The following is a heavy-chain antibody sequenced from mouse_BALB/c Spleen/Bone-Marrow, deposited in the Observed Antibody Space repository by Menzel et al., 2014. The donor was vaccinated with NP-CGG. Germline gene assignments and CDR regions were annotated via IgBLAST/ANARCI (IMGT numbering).Heavy chain of an antibody. V-gene: IGHV3-1*02. CDR3: AREARTTARFAY. D-gene: IGHD1-2*01. CDR1: AYSITSGYG. J-gene: IGHJ3*01. Sequence: DVQLQESGPVLVKPSQSLSLTCTVTAYSITSGYGWHWIRQFPENKLEWMGYIHYSGTTHYNPSLKSRISITRDTSKNQFFLQLNYVTTEDTATYNCAREARTTARFAYWSQGTLVTVSA. CDR2: IHYSGTT.